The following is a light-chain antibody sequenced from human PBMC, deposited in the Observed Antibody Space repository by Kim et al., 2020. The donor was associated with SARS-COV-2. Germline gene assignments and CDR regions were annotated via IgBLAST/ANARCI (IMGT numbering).Light chain of an antibody. CDR2: GVS. CDR3: PQYSDWPPYT. V-gene: IGKV3-15*01. Sequence: SPGERGHPRLRARQSVGRQGAWVPQKPSQAPRVLIDGVSTRVTDLPARFSGSGSGTEFTLNHSSLQSEDFAVYYCPQYSDWPPYTFGRGTNLEI. J-gene: IGKJ2*01. CDR1: QSVGRQ.